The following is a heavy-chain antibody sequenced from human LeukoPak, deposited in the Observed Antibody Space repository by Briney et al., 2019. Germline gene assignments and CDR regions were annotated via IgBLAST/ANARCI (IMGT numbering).Heavy chain of an antibody. D-gene: IGHD1-26*01. CDR3: ATGLGLLAEFAFDI. CDR2: FDPEDGET. CDR1: GYTLTELS. J-gene: IGHJ3*02. Sequence: ASVKVSCKVAGYTLTELSMHWVRQAPGKGLEWMGGFDPEDGETIYAQKFQGRVTMTEDTSTDTAYMELSSLRSEDTAVYYCATGLGLLAEFAFDIWGQGTMVTVSS. V-gene: IGHV1-24*01.